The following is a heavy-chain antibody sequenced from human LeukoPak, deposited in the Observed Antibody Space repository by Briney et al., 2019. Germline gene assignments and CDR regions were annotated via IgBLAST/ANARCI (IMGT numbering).Heavy chain of an antibody. V-gene: IGHV4-31*03. CDR2: IYYSGRT. Sequence: SETLSLTCTVSGGSVNSGGYYWTWIRQHPGKGLEWLGYIYYSGRTYYNPSLKSRISISLDTSKNQFSLNLTSVSAADTAFYFCARSSDYGDYDWGQGTLITVSS. J-gene: IGHJ4*02. D-gene: IGHD4-17*01. CDR3: ARSSDYGDYD. CDR1: GGSVNSGGYY.